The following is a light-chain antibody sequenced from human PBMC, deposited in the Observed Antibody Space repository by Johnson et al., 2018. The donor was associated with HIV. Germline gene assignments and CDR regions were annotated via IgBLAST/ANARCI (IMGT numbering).Light chain of an antibody. CDR2: DNS. Sequence: QSELTQPPSVSAAPGQKVTISCSGTRSNIGDNFVSWYQHLPGTAPKLLVYDNSKRPSGIPDRFSATKSGTSATLGITGLQTGDEAEYYCGTWDSSLSGYVFGTGTKVTVL. CDR3: GTWDSSLSGYV. J-gene: IGLJ1*01. CDR1: RSNIGDNF. V-gene: IGLV1-51*01.